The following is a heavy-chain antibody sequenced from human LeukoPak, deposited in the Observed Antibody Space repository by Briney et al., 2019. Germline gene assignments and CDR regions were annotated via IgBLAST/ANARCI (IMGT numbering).Heavy chain of an antibody. CDR1: GFTFSSYW. CDR2: IGTAGDT. J-gene: IGHJ3*02. CDR3: ARVGDQNDAFDI. D-gene: IGHD2-2*01. V-gene: IGHV3-13*01. Sequence: GGSLRLSCAASGFTFSSYWMHWVRQATGKGLEWVSAIGTAGDTYYPGSVKGRFTISRENAKNSLYLQMNSLRAGDTAVYYCARVGDQNDAFDIWGQGTMVTVSS.